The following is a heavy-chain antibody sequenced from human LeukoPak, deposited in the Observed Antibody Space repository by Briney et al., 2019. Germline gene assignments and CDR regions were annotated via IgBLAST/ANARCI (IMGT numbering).Heavy chain of an antibody. D-gene: IGHD4-17*01. Sequence: ASVKVSCKASGYTFTSYEINWVRQATGQGLEWMGWMNGNSGNTDYAQKFQGRITMTWNTSISTAYMELSSLRSEDTAVYYGARKDYGDSGGVYYYYDMDVWGQGTTVTVSS. CDR1: GYTFTSYE. CDR2: MNGNSGNT. CDR3: ARKDYGDSGGVYYYYDMDV. V-gene: IGHV1-8*01. J-gene: IGHJ6*02.